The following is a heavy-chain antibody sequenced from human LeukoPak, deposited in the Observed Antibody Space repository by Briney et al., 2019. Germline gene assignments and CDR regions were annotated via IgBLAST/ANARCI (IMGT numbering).Heavy chain of an antibody. Sequence: GGSLRLSCAASGFTFNSYAMSWVRQAPGKGLEWVSAISGSGGSTYYADSVKGRFTISRDNSKNTLYLQMNSLRAEDTAVYYCAKSLVVVPAANPRAYFDYWGQGTLVTVSS. J-gene: IGHJ4*02. CDR1: GFTFNSYA. CDR3: AKSLVVVPAANPRAYFDY. V-gene: IGHV3-23*01. CDR2: ISGSGGST. D-gene: IGHD2-2*01.